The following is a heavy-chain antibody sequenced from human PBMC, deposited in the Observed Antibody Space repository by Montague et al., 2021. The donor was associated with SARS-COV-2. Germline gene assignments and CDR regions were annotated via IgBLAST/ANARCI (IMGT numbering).Heavy chain of an antibody. V-gene: IGHV2-70*12. CDR2: IEWDDDK. D-gene: IGHD4-17*01. CDR3: AHSYGDYLFDY. J-gene: IGHJ4*02. Sequence: VKPTQTLTLTCTFSGVSLSTSGMCVSWIRQPPGEALEWLALIEWDDDKYYSTSLKTRLTISKDTSKNQVVLTMTNMDPVDTATYYCAHSYGDYLFDYWGQGTLVTVSS. CDR1: GVSLSTSGMC.